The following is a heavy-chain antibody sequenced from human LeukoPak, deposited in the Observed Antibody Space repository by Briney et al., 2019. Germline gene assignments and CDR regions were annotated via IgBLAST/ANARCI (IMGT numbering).Heavy chain of an antibody. CDR2: IYWNDDK. D-gene: IGHD2-2*01. CDR3: AHIPLIVVVPAAIWGAFDI. Sequence: SGPTLVNPTQTLTLTCTFSGFSLSTSGVGVGWIRQPPGKALEWLALIYWNDDKRYSPSLKSRLTITKDTSKNQVVLTMTNMDPVDTATYYCAHIPLIVVVPAAIWGAFDIWGQGTMVTVS. J-gene: IGHJ3*02. CDR1: GFSLSTSGVG. V-gene: IGHV2-5*01.